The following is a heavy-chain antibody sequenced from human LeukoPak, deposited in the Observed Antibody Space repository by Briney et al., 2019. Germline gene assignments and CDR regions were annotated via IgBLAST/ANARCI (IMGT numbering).Heavy chain of an antibody. CDR2: IYTSGST. CDR1: GGSVSSYY. D-gene: IGHD5-12*01. V-gene: IGHV4-4*07. J-gene: IGHJ4*02. Sequence: NPSETLSLTCTVSGGSVSSYYWSWIRQPAGRGLEWIGRIYTSGSTNYNLSLKSRVTISVDTSKNQFSLKLTSVTAADTAVYYCATGYSGYDWDSTDYWGQGTLVTVSS. CDR3: ATGYSGYDWDSTDY.